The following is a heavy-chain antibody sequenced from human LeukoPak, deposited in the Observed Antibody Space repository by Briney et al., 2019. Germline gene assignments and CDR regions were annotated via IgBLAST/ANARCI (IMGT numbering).Heavy chain of an antibody. V-gene: IGHV1-2*02. CDR1: GYSFTAFY. Sequence: ASVKVSCKASGYSFTAFYIHWVRQAPGQGLEWMGWIHPRRGDTNYAQKFQGRVTMTRDTSINTAHMELSRLRSDDTAVYYCARIFCSSTSCYYFDHWGQGTLVTVSS. J-gene: IGHJ4*02. CDR2: IHPRRGDT. CDR3: ARIFCSSTSCYYFDH. D-gene: IGHD2-2*01.